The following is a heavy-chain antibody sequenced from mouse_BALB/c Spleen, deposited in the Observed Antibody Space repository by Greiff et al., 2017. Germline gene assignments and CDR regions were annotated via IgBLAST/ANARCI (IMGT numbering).Heavy chain of an antibody. CDR3: ARSGGYGRSFAY. V-gene: IGHV1-4*02. CDR2: INPSSGYT. CDR1: GYTFTSYT. D-gene: IGHD2-2*01. J-gene: IGHJ3*01. Sequence: QVQLQQSAAELARPGASVKMSCKASGYTFTSYTMHWVKQRPGQGLEWIGYINPSSGYTEYNQKFKDKTTLTADKSSSTAYMQLSSLTSEDSAVYYCARSGGYGRSFAYWGQGTLVTVSA.